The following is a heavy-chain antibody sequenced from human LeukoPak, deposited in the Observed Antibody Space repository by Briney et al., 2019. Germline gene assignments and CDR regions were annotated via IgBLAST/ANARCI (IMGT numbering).Heavy chain of an antibody. CDR3: ARVSIGITMIVVVDAFDI. J-gene: IGHJ3*02. V-gene: IGHV3-74*01. CDR2: INSDGSST. D-gene: IGHD3-22*01. Sequence: QPGGSLRLSCAASGFTFSSYWMHWVRQAPGKGLVWVSRINSDGSSTSYADSVKGRFTISRDNAKNTLYLQMNSLRAEDTAVYYCARVSIGITMIVVVDAFDIWGQGTMVTVSS. CDR1: GFTFSSYW.